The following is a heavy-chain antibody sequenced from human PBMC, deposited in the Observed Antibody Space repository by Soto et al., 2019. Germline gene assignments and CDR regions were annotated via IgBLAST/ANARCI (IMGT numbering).Heavy chain of an antibody. J-gene: IGHJ5*02. CDR1: GGSISSYY. CDR3: AREVVPLASNWFDP. CDR2: IYYSGST. D-gene: IGHD2-2*01. Sequence: PSETLSLTCTVSGGSISSYYWSWIRQPPGKGLEWIGYIYYSGSTNYNPSLKSRVTISVDTSKNQFSLKLSSVTAADTAVYYCAREVVPLASNWFDPWGQGTLGTVS. V-gene: IGHV4-59*01.